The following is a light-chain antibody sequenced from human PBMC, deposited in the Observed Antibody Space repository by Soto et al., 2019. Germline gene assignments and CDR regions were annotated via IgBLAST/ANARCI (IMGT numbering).Light chain of an antibody. CDR2: DAS. CDR1: QRIDRY. J-gene: IGKJ1*01. V-gene: IGKV1-5*01. CDR3: QQYKDDAWT. Sequence: DIQLTQSPSTLSASVGDRVTITCRASQRIDRYLAWYQQKPGKAPKLLVYDASTLEGGVPSRFSGSGSATEFILTISSLQADDFATYFCQQYKDDAWTFGQGTRVEIK.